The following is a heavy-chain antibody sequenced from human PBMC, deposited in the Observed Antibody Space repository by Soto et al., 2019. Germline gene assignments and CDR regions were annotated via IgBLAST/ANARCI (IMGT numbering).Heavy chain of an antibody. D-gene: IGHD6-13*01. Sequence: PGGSLRLSCAASGFTVSSKYTSCVRQARGTGLDWVSCVCSGGNTYYSGSVKGRFTIARDNSKNTLYLQMNSLRAEDTAVYYCARVSPRQHQDLCDPLGQGTLVAVAS. V-gene: IGHV3-53*01. J-gene: IGHJ5*02. CDR1: GFTVSSKY. CDR2: VCSGGNT. CDR3: ARVSPRQHQDLCDP.